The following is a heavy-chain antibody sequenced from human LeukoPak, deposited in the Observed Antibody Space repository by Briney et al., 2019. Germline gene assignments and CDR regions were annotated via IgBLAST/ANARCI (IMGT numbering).Heavy chain of an antibody. Sequence: SETLSLTCTVSGGSISSYYWSWIRQPAGKGLEWIVRIYTSGSTNYNPSLKSRVTMSADTSKNQFSLKLSSVTAADTAVYYCARVGMVRGATYNWFDPRGEGTLFTVSS. CDR1: GGSISSYY. J-gene: IGHJ5*02. CDR2: IYTSGST. D-gene: IGHD3-10*01. CDR3: ARVGMVRGATYNWFDP. V-gene: IGHV4-4*07.